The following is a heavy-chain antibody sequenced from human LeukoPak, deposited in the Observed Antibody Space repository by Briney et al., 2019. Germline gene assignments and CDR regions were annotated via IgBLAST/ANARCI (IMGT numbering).Heavy chain of an antibody. Sequence: GASVKVSCKASGYRFTSYQIHWGRQAPGQGLEWMGIINPSGGSTRYAQKFQGRLTLTSDTSTRTVYMELSNVRSEDTAVYYCARAVHYPTYSFDFWGHGSLVTVST. CDR2: INPSGGST. D-gene: IGHD3-10*01. J-gene: IGHJ4*01. V-gene: IGHV1-46*01. CDR1: GYRFTSYQ. CDR3: ARAVHYPTYSFDF.